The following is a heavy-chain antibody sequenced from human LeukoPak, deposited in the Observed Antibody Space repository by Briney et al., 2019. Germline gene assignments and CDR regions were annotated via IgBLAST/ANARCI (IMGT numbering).Heavy chain of an antibody. J-gene: IGHJ3*02. CDR3: ARDVVLSGTDAFDI. CDR2: INSDGSDT. D-gene: IGHD4/OR15-4a*01. V-gene: IGHV3-74*01. Sequence: GGSLRLSCAASRFTFSIYWMHWVRQVPGKGLVWVSRINSDGSDTRYADSVKGRFTIPRDNAKNTLFLQMNSLRAEDTAVYYCARDVVLSGTDAFDIWGQGTMVTVSS. CDR1: RFTFSIYW.